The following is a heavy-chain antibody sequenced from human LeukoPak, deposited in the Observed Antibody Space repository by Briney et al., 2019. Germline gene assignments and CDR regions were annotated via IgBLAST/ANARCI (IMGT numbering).Heavy chain of an antibody. Sequence: PGRSRRLSCAASGFTFSSYAMHWVRQAPGKGLEWVAVISYDGSNKYYADSVKGRFTISRDNSKNTLYLQMNSLRAEDTAVYYCARDRHYYDSSGFDAFDIWGQGTMVTVSS. D-gene: IGHD3-22*01. J-gene: IGHJ3*02. V-gene: IGHV3-30-3*01. CDR3: ARDRHYYDSSGFDAFDI. CDR1: GFTFSSYA. CDR2: ISYDGSNK.